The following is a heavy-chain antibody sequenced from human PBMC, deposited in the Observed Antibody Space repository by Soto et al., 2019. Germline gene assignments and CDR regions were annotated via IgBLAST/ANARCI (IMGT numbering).Heavy chain of an antibody. CDR1: GFTFSDYY. J-gene: IGHJ6*02. V-gene: IGHV3-11*01. D-gene: IGHD2-15*01. Sequence: PGGSLRLSCAASGFTFSDYYMSWIRQAPGKGLEWVSYISSSGSTIYCADSVKGRFTISRDNAKNSLYLQMNSLRAEDTAVYYCARPICSGGSCYSGMDVWGQGTTVTVSS. CDR3: ARPICSGGSCYSGMDV. CDR2: ISSSGSTI.